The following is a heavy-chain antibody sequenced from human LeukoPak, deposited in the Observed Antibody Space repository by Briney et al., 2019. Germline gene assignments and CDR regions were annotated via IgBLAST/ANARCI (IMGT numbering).Heavy chain of an antibody. J-gene: IGHJ6*02. CDR1: GFPFSVYY. CDR3: ARGFDCSSTSCSCMDV. CDR2: ISNSGSHI. V-gene: IGHV3-11*01. D-gene: IGHD2-2*01. Sequence: GGPLRLSCAASGFPFSVYYMSWIRQPPGKALECVSYISNSGSHIYYAVSVKGRFTISRDNARNSLYLQMSSLRAEDTAVYYCARGFDCSSTSCSCMDVWGQGTTVTVSS.